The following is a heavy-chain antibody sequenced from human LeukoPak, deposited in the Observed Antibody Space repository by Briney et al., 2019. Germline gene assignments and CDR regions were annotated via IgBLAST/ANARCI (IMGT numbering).Heavy chain of an antibody. CDR3: ARAGGYSGYDLEY. J-gene: IGHJ4*02. CDR2: IWYDGSNN. D-gene: IGHD5-12*01. CDR1: GFTVSSNY. V-gene: IGHV3-33*08. Sequence: GGSLRLSCAASGFTVSSNYMSWVRQAPGKGLEWVAVIWYDGSNNYYADSVKGRFTISRDNSKNTLYLQMNSLRAEDTAVYYCARAGGYSGYDLEYWGQGTLVTVSS.